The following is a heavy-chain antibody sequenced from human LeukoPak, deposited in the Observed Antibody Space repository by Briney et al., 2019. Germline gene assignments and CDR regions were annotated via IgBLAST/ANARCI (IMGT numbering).Heavy chain of an antibody. CDR3: ARDTVDTAMYYGMDV. Sequence: GGSLRLSCAASGFTFSSYAMHWVRQAPGKGLEGVAVISYDGSNKYYADSVKGRFTISRDNSKNTLYLQMNSLRAEDTAVYYCARDTVDTAMYYGMDVWGKGTTVTVSS. CDR2: ISYDGSNK. D-gene: IGHD5-18*01. V-gene: IGHV3-30*04. CDR1: GFTFSSYA. J-gene: IGHJ6*04.